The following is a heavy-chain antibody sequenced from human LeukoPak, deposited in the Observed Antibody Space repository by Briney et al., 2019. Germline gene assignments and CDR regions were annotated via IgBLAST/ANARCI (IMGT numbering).Heavy chain of an antibody. D-gene: IGHD3-10*01. CDR2: IYYSGST. Sequence: SETLSLTCTVSGASISSYYWSWIRQPPGKGLEWIGFIYYSGSTNYNPSLKSRVTISVDTSKNQFSLKLSSVTAADTAVYYCAREGYGSGSYYYYYYYMDVWGKGTTVTVSS. CDR1: GASISSYY. J-gene: IGHJ6*03. V-gene: IGHV4-59*01. CDR3: AREGYGSGSYYYYYYYMDV.